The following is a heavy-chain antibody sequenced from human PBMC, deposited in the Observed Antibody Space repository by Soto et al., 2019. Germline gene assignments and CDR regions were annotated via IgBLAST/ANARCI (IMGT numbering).Heavy chain of an antibody. Sequence: QVQLVQSGAEVKKPGSSVKVSCKASGGTFSSYTISWVRQAPGQGLEWMGRIIPILGIANYAQKFQGRVTITDDKSTSTAYMELSSLRSEDTAVYDCAALHYGNSGGLDAFDIWGQGTMVTVSS. CDR2: IIPILGIA. CDR3: AALHYGNSGGLDAFDI. CDR1: GGTFSSYT. J-gene: IGHJ3*02. V-gene: IGHV1-69*02. D-gene: IGHD6-13*01.